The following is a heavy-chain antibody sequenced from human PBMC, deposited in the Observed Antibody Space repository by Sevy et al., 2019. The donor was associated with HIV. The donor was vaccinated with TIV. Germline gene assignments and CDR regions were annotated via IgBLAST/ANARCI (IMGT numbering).Heavy chain of an antibody. CDR1: GFTFSSYE. J-gene: IGHJ3*02. V-gene: IGHV3-48*03. CDR2: ISSSGSTI. CDR3: ARIAAAGPHDAFDI. D-gene: IGHD6-13*01. Sequence: GGSLRLSCAASGFTFSSYEMNWVRQAPGKGLEWVSYISSSGSTIYYADYVKGRFTISRDNAKNSLYLQMNSLRAEDTAVYYCARIAAAGPHDAFDIWGQGTMVTVSS.